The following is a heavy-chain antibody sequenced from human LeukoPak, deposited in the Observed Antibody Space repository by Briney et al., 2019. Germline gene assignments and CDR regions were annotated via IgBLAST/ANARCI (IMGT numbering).Heavy chain of an antibody. Sequence: SETLSLTCTVSGSSISNYYWIWIRQPPGKGLEWIGHIYSTGSTTYSPSLKSRVIMSADTSKNQFSLKVTSVTAADTAVYYCARHRSAGSYPLDSWGQGALVTVSS. CDR3: ARHRSAGSYPLDS. CDR1: GSSISNYY. CDR2: IYSTGST. D-gene: IGHD3-10*01. J-gene: IGHJ4*02. V-gene: IGHV4-59*08.